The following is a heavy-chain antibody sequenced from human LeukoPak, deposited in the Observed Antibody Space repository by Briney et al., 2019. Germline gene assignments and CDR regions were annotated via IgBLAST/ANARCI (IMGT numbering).Heavy chain of an antibody. V-gene: IGHV3-30*18. CDR2: ISYDGSNK. D-gene: IGHD5-24*01. Sequence: GGSLRLSCAASGFTFSSYGMHWVRQAPGKGLEWVAVISYDGSNKYYADSVRGRFTISRDNSKNTLYLQMNSLRAEDTAVYYCAKDQRWLQPEGYDAFDIWGQGTMVTVSS. J-gene: IGHJ3*02. CDR1: GFTFSSYG. CDR3: AKDQRWLQPEGYDAFDI.